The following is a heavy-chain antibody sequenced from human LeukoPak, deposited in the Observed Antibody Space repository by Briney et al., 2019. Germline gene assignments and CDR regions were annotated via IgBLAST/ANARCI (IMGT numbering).Heavy chain of an antibody. V-gene: IGHV1-8*01. CDR1: GYTFTSYD. D-gene: IGHD3-3*01. Sequence: ASVKVSCKASGYTFTSYDINWVRQATGQGLEWMGWMNPNSGNTGYAQKFQGRVTMTRNTSISTAYMELSSLRSEDTAVYYCARGTGDFWSGYYPGGYYYYYMDVWGKGTTVTVSS. CDR3: ARGTGDFWSGYYPGGYYYYYMDV. CDR2: MNPNSGNT. J-gene: IGHJ6*03.